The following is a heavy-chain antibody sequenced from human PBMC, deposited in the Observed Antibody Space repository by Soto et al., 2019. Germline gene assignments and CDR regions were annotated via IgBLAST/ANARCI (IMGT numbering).Heavy chain of an antibody. Sequence: QVQLVESGGGVDQPGRSLRLSCAASGFTFSSYGMHWVRQAPGKGLEWVAVIWYDGSNKYYADSVKGRFTISRDNSKNTLYLQMNSPRAEDTAVYYCARDVRDSSGWYLGFDYWGQGTLVTVSS. CDR3: ARDVRDSSGWYLGFDY. V-gene: IGHV3-33*01. CDR2: IWYDGSNK. CDR1: GFTFSSYG. D-gene: IGHD6-19*01. J-gene: IGHJ4*02.